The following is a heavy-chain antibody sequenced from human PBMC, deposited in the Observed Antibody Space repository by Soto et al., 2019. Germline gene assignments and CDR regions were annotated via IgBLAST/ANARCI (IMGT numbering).Heavy chain of an antibody. Sequence: QLQLQESGPGLVKPSETLSLTCTVSGGSISSSSYYWGWIRQPPGKGLEWIGSIYYSGSTYYNPSLKSRVTISVDTSKNQFSLKLSSVTAADTAVYYCARRNQRYGDPNDYWGQGTLVTVSS. CDR1: GGSISSSSYY. V-gene: IGHV4-39*01. CDR2: IYYSGST. D-gene: IGHD4-17*01. J-gene: IGHJ4*02. CDR3: ARRNQRYGDPNDY.